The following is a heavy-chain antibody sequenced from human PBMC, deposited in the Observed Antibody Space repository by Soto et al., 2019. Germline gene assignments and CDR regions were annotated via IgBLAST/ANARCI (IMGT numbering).Heavy chain of an antibody. D-gene: IGHD2-21*02. CDR3: ARDFAHCGGHCA. V-gene: IGHV3-30*03. CDR2: ITYDEKNK. Sequence: QVQLVESGGGVVQPGTSLRLSCATSGFSLSEYGMHWVRQAPGKGLEWVGVITYDEKNKFYADSKKGRFTISRDTSNNTVYLQMNSLRAEDTAVYFCARDFAHCGGHCAWGQGTLVTVSS. CDR1: GFSLSEYG. J-gene: IGHJ4*02.